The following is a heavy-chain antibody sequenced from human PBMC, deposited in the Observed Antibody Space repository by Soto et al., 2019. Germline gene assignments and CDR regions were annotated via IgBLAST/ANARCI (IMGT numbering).Heavy chain of an antibody. V-gene: IGHV2-5*01. CDR1: GFSLNTNGVG. CDR3: AHYPVAHPLKYGMDV. J-gene: IGHJ6*02. CDR2: VYWNDDK. Sequence: QSTLKESGPTLVKPTQTLTLTCTFAGFSLNTNGVGVGWVRQPPGKALEWVALVYWNDDKRYSPSLRSRLPITKDTSRSQVGLTMTNMDPVDTGTYFCAHYPVAHPLKYGMDVWGQGTTVTVSS.